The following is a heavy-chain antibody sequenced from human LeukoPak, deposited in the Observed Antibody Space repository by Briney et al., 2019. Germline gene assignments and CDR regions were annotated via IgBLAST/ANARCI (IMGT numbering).Heavy chain of an antibody. J-gene: IGHJ4*02. Sequence: SETLSLTCTVSGGSISSYYWSWIRQPPGKGLEWIGYIYYSGSTNYNPSLKSRVTISVGTSKNQFSLKLSSVTAADTAVYYCARFGYCSGGSCIDYWGQGTLVTVSS. D-gene: IGHD2-15*01. CDR3: ARFGYCSGGSCIDY. CDR2: IYYSGST. CDR1: GGSISSYY. V-gene: IGHV4-59*08.